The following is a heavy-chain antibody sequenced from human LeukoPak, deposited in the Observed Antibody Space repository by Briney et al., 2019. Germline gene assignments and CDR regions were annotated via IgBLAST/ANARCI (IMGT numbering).Heavy chain of an antibody. J-gene: IGHJ4*02. CDR1: GFTFSSYA. Sequence: GGSLRLSCAAPGFTFSSYAMHWVRQAPGKGLEWVAVISYDGSNKYYADSVKGRFTISRDNSKNTLYLQMNSLRAEDTAVYYCAPFSYSSGWYINWGQGTLVTVSS. CDR3: APFSYSSGWYIN. D-gene: IGHD6-19*01. CDR2: ISYDGSNK. V-gene: IGHV3-30-3*01.